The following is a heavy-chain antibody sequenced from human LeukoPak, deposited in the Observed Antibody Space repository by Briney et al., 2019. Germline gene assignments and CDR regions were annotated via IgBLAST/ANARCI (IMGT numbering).Heavy chain of an antibody. V-gene: IGHV4-4*07. J-gene: IGHJ3*02. CDR1: GGSISSSNW. CDR2: IYTSGST. D-gene: IGHD2-2*01. CDR3: ASGRSTRRGGLDLAAFDI. Sequence: PSGTLSLTCAVSGGSISSSNWWSWIRQPAGKGLEWIGRIYTSGSTNYNPSLKSRVTMSVDTSKNQFSLKLSSVTAADTAVYYCASGRSTRRGGLDLAAFDIWGQGTMVTVSS.